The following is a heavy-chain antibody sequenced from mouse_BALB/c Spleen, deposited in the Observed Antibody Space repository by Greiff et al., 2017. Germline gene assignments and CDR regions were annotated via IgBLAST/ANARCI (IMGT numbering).Heavy chain of an antibody. J-gene: IGHJ1*01. CDR1: GYTFTSYV. V-gene: IGHV1-14*01. Sequence: EVQLQQSGPELVKPGASVKMSCKASGYTFTSYVMHWVKQKPGQGLEWIGYINPYNDGTKYNEKFKGKATLTSDKSSSTAYMELSSLTSEDSAVYYCARSSYDGYPYWYFDVWGAGTTVTVSS. CDR2: INPYNDGT. D-gene: IGHD2-3*01. CDR3: ARSSYDGYPYWYFDV.